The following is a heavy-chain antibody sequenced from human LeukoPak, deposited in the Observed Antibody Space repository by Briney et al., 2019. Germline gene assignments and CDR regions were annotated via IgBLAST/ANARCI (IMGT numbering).Heavy chain of an antibody. CDR3: ARVLRFSLSSYMDV. V-gene: IGHV3-74*01. Sequence: GGSLRLSCAASGFTFSSYWMHWVRQAPRKGLVWVSRINSDGSSTSYADSVKGRFTISRDNAKNTLYLQMNSLRAEDTAVYYCARVLRFSLSSYMDVWGKGTTVTVSS. J-gene: IGHJ6*03. CDR1: GFTFSSYW. D-gene: IGHD3-3*01. CDR2: INSDGSST.